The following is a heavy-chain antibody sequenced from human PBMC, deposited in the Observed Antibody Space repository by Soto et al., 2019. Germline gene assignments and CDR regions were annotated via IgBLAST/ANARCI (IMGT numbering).Heavy chain of an antibody. CDR1: GFTFDDYA. D-gene: IGHD6-19*01. V-gene: IGHV3-9*01. CDR3: AKVGRRLTVARTGIFDF. J-gene: IGHJ4*01. Sequence: DVQLVESGGGLVQPGRSLRLSCAASGFTFDDYAMHWVRQAPGKGLEWVSGISWNSGTIGYADSVKGRFTISRDNAKNYLYLQMNSLSAEDTAFYYCAKVGRRLTVARTGIFDFWGHGNLVTVSS. CDR2: ISWNSGTI.